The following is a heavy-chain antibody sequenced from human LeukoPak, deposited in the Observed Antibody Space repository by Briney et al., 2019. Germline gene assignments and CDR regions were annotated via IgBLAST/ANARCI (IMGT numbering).Heavy chain of an antibody. D-gene: IGHD1-26*01. Sequence: ASVKVSCKASGGTFSSYAISWVRQAPGQGLEWMGGIIPIFGTANYAQKFQGRVTITTDESTSTAYMELSSLRSEDTAVYYCASHSGSYFYAFDIWGQGTMVTVSS. J-gene: IGHJ3*02. V-gene: IGHV1-69*05. CDR1: GGTFSSYA. CDR3: ASHSGSYFYAFDI. CDR2: IIPIFGTA.